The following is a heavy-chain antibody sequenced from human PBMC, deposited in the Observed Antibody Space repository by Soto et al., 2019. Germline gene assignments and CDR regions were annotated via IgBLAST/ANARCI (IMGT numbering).Heavy chain of an antibody. J-gene: IGHJ5*02. CDR1: GGSISSGGYY. CDR2: IYNSGST. V-gene: IGHV4-31*03. CDR3: ARDPAP. Sequence: QVQLQESGPGLVKPSQTLSLTCTVSGGSISSGGYYWSWIRQHPGKGLEWIGYIYNSGSTYYNPSPXNXXTISADTSKNQFSLKLSSVTAAATAVYYCARDPAPWGQGTLVTVSS.